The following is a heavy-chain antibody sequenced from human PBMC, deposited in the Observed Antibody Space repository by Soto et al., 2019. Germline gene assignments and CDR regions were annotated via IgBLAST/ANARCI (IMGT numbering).Heavy chain of an antibody. D-gene: IGHD2-2*01. Sequence: PSQTLSLTCAISGDSVSNNGAAWNWIRQSPSRGLEWLGRTYYRSRWYYDYATSLRSRLIINPDTSKNQFSLQMSSVTPEDTAVYYCARDPPDFQSRFDSWGQGTLVTVSS. CDR3: ARDPPDFQSRFDS. V-gene: IGHV6-1*01. J-gene: IGHJ4*02. CDR2: TYYRSRWYY. CDR1: GDSVSNNGAA.